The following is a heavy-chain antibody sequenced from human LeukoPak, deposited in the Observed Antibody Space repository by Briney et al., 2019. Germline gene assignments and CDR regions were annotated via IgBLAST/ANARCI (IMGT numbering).Heavy chain of an antibody. CDR3: ARGLPAADGSAFDI. D-gene: IGHD2-2*01. V-gene: IGHV4-4*07. CDR2: IYTSGST. Sequence: SETLSLTCTVSGGSISSYYWSWIRQPAGKGLEWIGRIYTSGSTNYNPSLKSRVTMSVDTSKNQFSLKLSSVTAADTAVYYCARGLPAADGSAFDIWGQGTMVTVSP. J-gene: IGHJ3*02. CDR1: GGSISSYY.